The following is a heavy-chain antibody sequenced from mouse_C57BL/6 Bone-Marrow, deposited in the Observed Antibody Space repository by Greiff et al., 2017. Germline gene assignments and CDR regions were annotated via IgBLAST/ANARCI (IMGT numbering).Heavy chain of an antibody. V-gene: IGHV1-52*01. J-gene: IGHJ1*03. D-gene: IGHD1-1*01. CDR3: ARSEDNYGWYFDV. Sequence: VQLQQPGAELVRPGSSVKLSCKASGYTFTSYWMHWVKPRPIQGLEWIGNIDPSDSETHYNQKFKDQATLTVDKSYRTAYMQLSSLTAEDSAVYYCARSEDNYGWYFDVWGTGTTVTVSS. CDR1: GYTFTSYW. CDR2: IDPSDSET.